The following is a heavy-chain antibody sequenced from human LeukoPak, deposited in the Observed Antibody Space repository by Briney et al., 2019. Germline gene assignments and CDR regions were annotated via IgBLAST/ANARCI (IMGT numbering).Heavy chain of an antibody. Sequence: SETLSLTCTVSGGSISSYYWSWIRQPAGKGLEWIGRIDTSGNTNYKPSLKSRVTMSVDASKNQFSLKLSSVTAADTAVYYCARVSSSWYQDWYFDLWGRGTLVTVSS. V-gene: IGHV4-4*07. D-gene: IGHD6-13*01. CDR1: GGSISSYY. CDR2: IDTSGNT. J-gene: IGHJ2*01. CDR3: ARVSSSWYQDWYFDL.